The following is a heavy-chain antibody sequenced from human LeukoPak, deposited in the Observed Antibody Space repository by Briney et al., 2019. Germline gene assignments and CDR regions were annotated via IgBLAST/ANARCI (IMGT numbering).Heavy chain of an antibody. CDR3: ARGTTAGHNH. CDR2: INGDGSVT. D-gene: IGHD2-8*02. Sequence: GGSLRLSCAASGFTFSSYWMHWVRQAPGKGLVWVSRINGDGSVTNYADSVRGRFTISRDNAKNTLCLQMNSLRAEDTAVYYCARGTTAGHNHWGQGTLVTVTS. V-gene: IGHV3-74*01. J-gene: IGHJ5*02. CDR1: GFTFSSYW.